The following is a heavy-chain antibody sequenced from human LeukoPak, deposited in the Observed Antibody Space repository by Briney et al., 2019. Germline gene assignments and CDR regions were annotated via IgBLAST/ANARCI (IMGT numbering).Heavy chain of an antibody. J-gene: IGHJ4*02. Sequence: GGSLRLSCAASGFTFSSYAMSWVRQAPGKGLEWVSAISGSGGSTYYADSVKGRFTISRDNSKNTLYLQMNSLRAEDTAVYYCAKVAAGVTIFGVVITHSYFDYGAREPWSPSPQ. CDR1: GFTFSSYA. CDR3: AKVAAGVTIFGVVITHSYFDY. V-gene: IGHV3-23*01. CDR2: ISGSGGST. D-gene: IGHD3-3*01.